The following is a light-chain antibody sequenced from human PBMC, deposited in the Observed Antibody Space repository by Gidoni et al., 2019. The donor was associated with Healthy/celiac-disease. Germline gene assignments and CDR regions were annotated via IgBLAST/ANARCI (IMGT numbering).Light chain of an antibody. CDR2: AAS. CDR1: QGSSSW. V-gene: IGKV1-12*01. CDR3: QQAHIFPFT. J-gene: IGKJ4*01. Sequence: DIQMTQPPSSVSASVGDRVTITCRASQGSSSWLAWYQQKPGKAPKLLIYAASSLQSGVPSRFSGSGSGTGFTLTISSLQPGDFATYYCQQAHIFPFTFGGGTKVEIK.